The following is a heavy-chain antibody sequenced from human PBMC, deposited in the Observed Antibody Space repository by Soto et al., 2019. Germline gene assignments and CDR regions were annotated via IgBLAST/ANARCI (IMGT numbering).Heavy chain of an antibody. CDR2: ISYDGSNK. CDR1: GFTFSSYG. Sequence: QVQLVESGGGVVQPGRSLRLSCAASGFTFSSYGMHWVRQAPGKGLEWVAVISYDGSNKYYADSVKGGFTISRHNSKNTLSLQMTSLRAEDTAVYYCAKDRRPNYYYGMAVWGQGTTVTVSS. CDR3: AKDRRPNYYYGMAV. J-gene: IGHJ6*02. D-gene: IGHD6-25*01. V-gene: IGHV3-30*18.